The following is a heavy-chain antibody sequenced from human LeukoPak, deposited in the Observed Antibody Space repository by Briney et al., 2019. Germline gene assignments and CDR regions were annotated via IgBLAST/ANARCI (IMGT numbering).Heavy chain of an antibody. J-gene: IGHJ4*02. D-gene: IGHD6-19*01. V-gene: IGHV1-69*05. CDR3: ARSGWGFCGD. Sequence: SVKVSCKASGGTFSSYAISWVRQAPGQGLEWMGGIIPIFGTANYAQKFQGRVTMTRNTSISTAYMELSSLRSEDTAVYYCARSGWGFCGDWGQGTLVTVSS. CDR1: GGTFSSYA. CDR2: IIPIFGTA.